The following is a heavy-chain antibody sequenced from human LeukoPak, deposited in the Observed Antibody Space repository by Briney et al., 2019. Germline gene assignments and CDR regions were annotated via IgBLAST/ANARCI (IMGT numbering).Heavy chain of an antibody. J-gene: IGHJ4*02. CDR1: GFTFSSYA. V-gene: IGHV3-23*01. Sequence: GGSLRLSCAASGFTFSSYAMSWVRQAPGKGLEWVSAISGSGGSTYYADSVKGRFTISRDNSKNTLYLQMNSLRAEDTAVYYCARGYYDFWSGYRPAIDYFDYWGQGTLVTVSS. D-gene: IGHD3-3*01. CDR3: ARGYYDFWSGYRPAIDYFDY. CDR2: ISGSGGST.